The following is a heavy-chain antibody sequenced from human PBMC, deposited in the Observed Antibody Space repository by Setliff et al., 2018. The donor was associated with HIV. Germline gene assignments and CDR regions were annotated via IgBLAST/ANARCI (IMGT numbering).Heavy chain of an antibody. Sequence: SETLSLTCTVSGGSISSYYWSWIRQPPGEGLEWIGYIFYSGSTNYNPSLKSRVTISLDTSKNQFSLKLTSVTAADTAVYYCARVPGYSSGWYNYFDYWGQGTLVTVSS. CDR3: ARVPGYSSGWYNYFDY. J-gene: IGHJ4*02. CDR1: GGSISSYY. CDR2: IFYSGST. V-gene: IGHV4-59*01. D-gene: IGHD6-19*01.